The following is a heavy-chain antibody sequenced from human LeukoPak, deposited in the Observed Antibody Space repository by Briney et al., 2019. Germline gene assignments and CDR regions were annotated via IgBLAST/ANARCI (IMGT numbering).Heavy chain of an antibody. CDR2: INHNGNEN. J-gene: IGHJ6*02. D-gene: IGHD3-16*01. CDR3: ARGGGLDV. CDR1: AFSVSSNY. V-gene: IGHV3-7*03. Sequence: GGSLRLSCAASAFSVSSNYVSWARQAPGKGLEWVASINHNGNENYYVDSVKGRFTISRDNAKNSLYLQMSNLRAEDTAVYFCARGGGLDVWGQGATVTVSS.